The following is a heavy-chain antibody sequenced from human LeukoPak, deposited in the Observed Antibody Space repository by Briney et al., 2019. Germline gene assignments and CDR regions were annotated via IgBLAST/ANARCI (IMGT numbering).Heavy chain of an antibody. CDR2: IKQDGSDK. D-gene: IGHD6-19*01. Sequence: GSLILSCAATGFTFSNYWMNWVRQAPGKGLEWVANIKQDGSDKNYVDSVEGRFTISRDNAKSSLYLQMTSLRGEDTAVYYCVRGSGWLTEKWGQGTLVTVSS. J-gene: IGHJ4*02. CDR3: VRGSGWLTEK. V-gene: IGHV3-7*01. CDR1: GFTFSNYW.